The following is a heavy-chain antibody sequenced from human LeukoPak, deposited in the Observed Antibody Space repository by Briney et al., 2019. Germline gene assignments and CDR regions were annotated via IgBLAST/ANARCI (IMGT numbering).Heavy chain of an antibody. D-gene: IGHD1-26*01. CDR2: ISSIISTI. Sequence: GGSLRLSRAASGFTFTSYIINWVRQAPGKGLGWVSYISSIISTIYYADSVKGRFTISRDNAKNSLYLQMNSLRAEDTAVYYCARGRSLWEVTEFDYWGQGTLITVSS. V-gene: IGHV3-48*01. CDR1: GFTFTSYI. J-gene: IGHJ4*02. CDR3: ARGRSLWEVTEFDY.